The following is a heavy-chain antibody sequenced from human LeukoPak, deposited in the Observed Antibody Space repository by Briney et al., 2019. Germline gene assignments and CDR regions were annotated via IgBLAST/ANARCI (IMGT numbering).Heavy chain of an antibody. D-gene: IGHD6-13*01. Sequence: LSLTCAVSGGSISSRNWWSWVRQPPGKGLEWVSYISSSSSYTNYADSVKGRFTISRDNAKNSLYLQMNSLRAEDTAVYYCAREVAAAGALDYWGQGTLVTVSS. J-gene: IGHJ4*02. CDR2: ISSSSSYT. V-gene: IGHV3-11*06. CDR1: GGSISSRNW. CDR3: AREVAAAGALDY.